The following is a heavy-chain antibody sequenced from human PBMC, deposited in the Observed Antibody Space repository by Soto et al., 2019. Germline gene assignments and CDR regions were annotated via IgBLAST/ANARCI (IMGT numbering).Heavy chain of an antibody. CDR2: IYSGGST. V-gene: IGHV3-53*01. CDR3: AREDLKHYGMDV. Sequence: GGSLRLSCAASGFTVSSNYMSWVRQAPGKGLEWVSVIYSGGSTYYADSVKGRFTISRDNSKNTLYLQMNSLRAEDTAVYYCAREDLKHYGMDVWGQGTTVTVSS. J-gene: IGHJ6*02. CDR1: GFTVSSNY.